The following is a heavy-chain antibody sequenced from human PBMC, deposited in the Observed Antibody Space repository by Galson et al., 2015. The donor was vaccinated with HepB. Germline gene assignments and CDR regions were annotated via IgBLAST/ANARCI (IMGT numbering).Heavy chain of an antibody. V-gene: IGHV1-2*02. CDR3: ASPLGAARPNYHYGMDV. Sequence: SVKVSCKASGYTFTGYYMHWVRQAPGQGLEWMGWINPNSGGTNYAQKFQGRVTMTRDTSISTAYMELSRLRSDDTAVYYCASPLGAARPNYHYGMDVWGQGTTVTVSS. D-gene: IGHD6-6*01. CDR1: GYTFTGYY. J-gene: IGHJ6*02. CDR2: INPNSGGT.